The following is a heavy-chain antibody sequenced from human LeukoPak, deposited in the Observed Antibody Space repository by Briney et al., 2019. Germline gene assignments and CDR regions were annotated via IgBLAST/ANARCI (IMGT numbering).Heavy chain of an antibody. CDR3: ARDRSLRLFDY. D-gene: IGHD3-10*01. J-gene: IGHJ4*02. V-gene: IGHV3-21*01. CDR1: GFTFSSYS. Sequence: GGSLRLSCAASGFTFSSYSMNWVRQAPRKGLEWVSSISSSSSYIYYADSVKGRFTISRDNAKNSLYLQMNSLRAEDTAVYYCARDRSLRLFDYWGQGTLVTVSS. CDR2: ISSSSSYI.